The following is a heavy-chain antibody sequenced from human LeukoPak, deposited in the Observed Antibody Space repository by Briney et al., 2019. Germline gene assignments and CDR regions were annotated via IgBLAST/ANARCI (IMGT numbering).Heavy chain of an antibody. D-gene: IGHD3-3*01. V-gene: IGHV4-34*01. J-gene: IGHJ4*02. CDR3: ARHQSGPDDY. CDR2: INHSGST. CDR1: GGSFSGCY. Sequence: KASETLSLTCAVYGGSFSGCYWSWIRQPPGKGLEWIGEINHSGSTNYNPSLKSRVTISVDTSKNQFSLKLSSVTAADTAVYYCARHQSGPDDYWGQGTLVTVSS.